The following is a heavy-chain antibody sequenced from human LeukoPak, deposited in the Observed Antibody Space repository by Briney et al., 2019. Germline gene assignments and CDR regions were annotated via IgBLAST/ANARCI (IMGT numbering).Heavy chain of an antibody. V-gene: IGHV3-23*01. CDR3: ARGVYYDILTNWFDP. Sequence: AGGSLRLSCAASGFTFSSYGMNGVRQAPGKGLEGVSGISGSGGRTYYADSVKGRFTISRDNSKNTVYLQMNSLRAEDTAVYYCARGVYYDILTNWFDPWGQGTLVTVSS. D-gene: IGHD3-9*01. J-gene: IGHJ5*02. CDR1: GFTFSSYG. CDR2: ISGSGGRT.